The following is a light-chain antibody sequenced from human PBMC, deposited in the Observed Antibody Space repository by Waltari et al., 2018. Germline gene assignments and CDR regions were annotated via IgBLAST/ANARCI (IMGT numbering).Light chain of an antibody. CDR2: NDD. V-gene: IGLV1-44*01. J-gene: IGLJ3*02. Sequence: HSGLTQPPPASGAPGRRVTIPCPIGSANMGSNPVNWYQQFPGTAPKLLMFNDDQRASGVPGRFSGSRSVTSASLAISGLQSEDEATYYCAAWDDTLKGLFGGGTTLTVL. CDR1: SANMGSNP. CDR3: AAWDDTLKGL.